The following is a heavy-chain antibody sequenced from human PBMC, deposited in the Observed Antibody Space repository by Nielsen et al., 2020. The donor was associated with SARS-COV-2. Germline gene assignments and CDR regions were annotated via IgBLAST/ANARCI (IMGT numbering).Heavy chain of an antibody. CDR1: GFTFSSYA. Sequence: GGSMRLSCAASGFTFSSYAMNWVRQAPGKGLEWVSTVSRSGGTTYYADSVKGRFTISRDNAKNSLYLQMNSLRAEDTAVYYCASLLFGYRVHNWFDPWGQGTLFTVFS. CDR3: ASLLFGYRVHNWFDP. CDR2: VSRSGGTT. J-gene: IGHJ5*02. V-gene: IGHV3-23*01. D-gene: IGHD3-10*01.